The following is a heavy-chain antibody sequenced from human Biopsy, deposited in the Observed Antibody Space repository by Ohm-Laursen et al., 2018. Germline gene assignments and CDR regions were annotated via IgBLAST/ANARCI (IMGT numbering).Heavy chain of an antibody. CDR1: GFTFSSYG. D-gene: IGHD3-9*01. CDR2: IWYDGSNK. V-gene: IGHV3-33*06. J-gene: IGHJ4*02. CDR3: AKDGYYDILTGPPSDY. Sequence: SLRLSCSASGFTFSSYGMHWVRQAPGKGLEWVAAIWYDGSNKNYADSVKGRFTISRDNSKNTLYLQMNSLRAEDTALYYCAKDGYYDILTGPPSDYWGQGTLVTVSS.